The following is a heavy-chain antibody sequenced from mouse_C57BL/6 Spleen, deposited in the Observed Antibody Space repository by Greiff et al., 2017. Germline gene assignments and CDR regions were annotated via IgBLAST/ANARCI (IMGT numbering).Heavy chain of an antibody. Sequence: EVKVVESGGGLVKPGGSLKLSCAASGFTFSSYAMSWVRQTPEKRLEWVATISDGGSYTYYPDNVKGRFTISRDNAKNNLYLQMSHLKSEDTAMDYCARGGTTMVTTYYFDYWGQGTTLTVSS. J-gene: IGHJ2*01. CDR3: ARGGTTMVTTYYFDY. CDR1: GFTFSSYA. D-gene: IGHD2-2*01. V-gene: IGHV5-4*03. CDR2: ISDGGSYT.